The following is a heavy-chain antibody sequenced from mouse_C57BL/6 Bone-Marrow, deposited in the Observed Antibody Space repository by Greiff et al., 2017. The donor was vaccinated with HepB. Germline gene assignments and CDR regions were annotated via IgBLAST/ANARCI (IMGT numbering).Heavy chain of an antibody. V-gene: IGHV1-52*01. CDR2: IDPSDSET. CDR1: GYTFTSYW. J-gene: IGHJ2*01. Sequence: VQLQQPGAELVRPGSSVKLSCKASGYTFTSYWMHWVKQRPIQGLEWIGNIDPSDSETHYNQKFKDKATLTVDKSSSTAYMQLSSLTSEDSAVYYCAILRYYDGSSIHYWGQGTTLTVFS. D-gene: IGHD1-1*01. CDR3: AILRYYDGSSIHY.